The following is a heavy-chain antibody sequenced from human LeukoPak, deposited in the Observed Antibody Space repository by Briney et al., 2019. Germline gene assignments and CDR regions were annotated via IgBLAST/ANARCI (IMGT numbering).Heavy chain of an antibody. J-gene: IGHJ5*02. V-gene: IGHV3-21*01. D-gene: IGHD2-2*01. Sequence: GGSLKLSCAASGFTFSFYSMHRVRLAPGKGLEWVSCISSSGNYIYYADSVKGRFIISRDNDKNSLHLQMNILRADDTAVYYCVRDQQPEVPTSDSSPSAWGQGTLVTVSS. CDR3: VRDQQPEVPTSDSSPSA. CDR1: GFTFSFYS. CDR2: ISSSGNYI.